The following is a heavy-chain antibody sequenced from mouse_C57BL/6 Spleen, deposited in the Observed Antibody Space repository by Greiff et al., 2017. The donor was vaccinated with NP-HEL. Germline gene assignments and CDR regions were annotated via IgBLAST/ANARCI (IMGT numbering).Heavy chain of an antibody. V-gene: IGHV3-6*01. Sequence: EVKLVESGPGLVKPSQSLSLTCSVTGYSITSGYYWNWIRQFPGNKLEWMGYIRYDGSNNYNPSLKNRISLTRDTSKNQFFLTLNSVTTEDTATYYGAYDRDYWYCDVWGTGTTVTVSS. J-gene: IGHJ1*03. CDR1: GYSITSGYY. CDR2: IRYDGSN. CDR3: AYDRDYWYCDV. D-gene: IGHD2-3*01.